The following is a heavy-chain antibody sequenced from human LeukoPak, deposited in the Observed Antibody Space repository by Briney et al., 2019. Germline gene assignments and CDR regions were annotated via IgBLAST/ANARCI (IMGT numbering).Heavy chain of an antibody. CDR3: ARTPHYGDVPY. J-gene: IGHJ4*02. V-gene: IGHV2-70*11. CDR2: IDWDDDK. CDR1: GFLLSTSGMC. D-gene: IGHD4-17*01. Sequence: SGAALVRPTQTLTLTCTFSGFLLSTSGMCVSWIRQPPGKALEWLARIDWDDDKYYSTSLKTRLTISKDTSKSQVVLTMTNMDPVDTATYYCARTPHYGDVPYWGQGTLVTVSS.